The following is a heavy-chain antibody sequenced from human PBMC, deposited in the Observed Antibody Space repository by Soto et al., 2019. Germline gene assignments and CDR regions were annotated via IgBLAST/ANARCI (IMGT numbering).Heavy chain of an antibody. J-gene: IGHJ6*02. V-gene: IGHV1-69*01. D-gene: IGHD3-10*01. CDR3: ARDRAPALGLYYYYGMDV. Sequence: QVQLVQSGAEVKKPGSSVKVSCKASGGTFSSYAISWVRQAPGQGLEWMGGIIPIFGTENYAQKFQGRVTITADESTSTAYMEMSSLRSEDTAVYYWARDRAPALGLYYYYGMDVWGQGTTVTVSS. CDR2: IIPIFGTE. CDR1: GGTFSSYA.